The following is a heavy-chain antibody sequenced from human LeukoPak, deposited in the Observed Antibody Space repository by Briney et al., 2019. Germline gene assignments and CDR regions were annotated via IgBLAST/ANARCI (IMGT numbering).Heavy chain of an antibody. CDR1: GGSISSGGYY. D-gene: IGHD6-19*01. V-gene: IGHV4-30-2*01. CDR2: IYHSGST. CDR3: ARGEVGGTDLYFGY. J-gene: IGHJ4*02. Sequence: SETLSLTCTVSGGSISSGGYYWSWIRQPPGRGLEWIGYIYHSGSTYYSPSLKSRITLSVDRSNNQFSLNLNSVTAADTAVYYCARGEVGGTDLYFGYWGQGTLVTVSA.